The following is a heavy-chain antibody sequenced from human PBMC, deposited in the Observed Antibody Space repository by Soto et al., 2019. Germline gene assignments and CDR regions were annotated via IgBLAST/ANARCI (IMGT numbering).Heavy chain of an antibody. CDR2: ISAYNGNT. CDR3: ASYYYYYGMDV. Sequence: ASLQVSCNASCYTFTSYGISWVRQAPGQGLEWMGWISAYNGNTNYAQKLQGRVTMTTDTSTSTAYMELRSLRSDDTAVYYCASYYYYYGMDVWGQGTTVTVSS. V-gene: IGHV1-18*04. CDR1: CYTFTSYG. J-gene: IGHJ6*02.